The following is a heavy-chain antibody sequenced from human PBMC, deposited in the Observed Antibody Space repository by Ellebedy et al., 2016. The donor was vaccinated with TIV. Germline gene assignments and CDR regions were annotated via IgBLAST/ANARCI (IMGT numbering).Heavy chain of an antibody. CDR2: IDWGDYK. CDR1: GFSLSTSGMC. Sequence: SGPTLVKPTQTLTLTCTFSGFSLSTSGMCVSWIRQPPGKALEWLARIDWGDYKYYNTSLKTRLTIPRDTSKNQVVLTMTSMDPVDTATYYCARSFGEPAFDYWGQGTLVTVSS. J-gene: IGHJ4*02. CDR3: ARSFGEPAFDY. D-gene: IGHD3-10*01. V-gene: IGHV2-70*11.